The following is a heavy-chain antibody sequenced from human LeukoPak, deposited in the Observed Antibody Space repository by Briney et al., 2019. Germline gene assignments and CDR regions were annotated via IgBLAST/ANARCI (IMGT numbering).Heavy chain of an antibody. Sequence: PSETLSLTCAVSGGSISSGGYSWSWIRQPPGKGLEWIGYIYHSGSTYYNPSLKSRVTISVDASKNQFSLKLSSVTAADTAVYYCACLSGGYSYGEPDYWGQGTLVTVSS. D-gene: IGHD5-18*01. CDR3: ACLSGGYSYGEPDY. CDR1: GGSISSGGYS. V-gene: IGHV4-30-2*05. J-gene: IGHJ4*02. CDR2: IYHSGST.